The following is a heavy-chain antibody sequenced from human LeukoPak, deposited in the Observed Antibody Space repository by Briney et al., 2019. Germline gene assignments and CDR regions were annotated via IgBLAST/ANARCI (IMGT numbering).Heavy chain of an antibody. J-gene: IGHJ4*02. Sequence: GGSLRLSCTVSGFTVSTNSMSWVRQAPGKGLEWVSFIYSDNTHYSDSVKGRFTISRDNSKNTLYLQMNSLRAEDTAVYYCTCNRRLLRWDLDYWGQGTLVTVSS. CDR3: TCNRRLLRWDLDY. CDR2: IYSDNT. V-gene: IGHV3-53*01. CDR1: GFTVSTNS. D-gene: IGHD5-12*01.